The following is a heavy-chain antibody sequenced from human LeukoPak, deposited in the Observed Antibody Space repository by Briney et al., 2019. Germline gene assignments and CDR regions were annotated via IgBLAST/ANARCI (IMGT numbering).Heavy chain of an antibody. D-gene: IGHD3-16*01. J-gene: IGHJ4*02. CDR3: ASFGVTNTDYFDY. V-gene: IGHV3-53*01. CDR2: IYSGGST. CDR1: GFTVSSNY. Sequence: GGSLRLSCAASGFTVSSNYMSWVRQAPGKGLEWVSVIYSGGSTYYADSVKGRFTISRDNSKSTLYIQMNSLRAEDTAVYYCASFGVTNTDYFDYWGQGTLVTVSS.